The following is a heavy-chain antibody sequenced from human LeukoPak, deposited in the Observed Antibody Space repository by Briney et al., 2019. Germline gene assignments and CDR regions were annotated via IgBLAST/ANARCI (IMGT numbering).Heavy chain of an antibody. CDR3: ARDFFGWSSLGH. Sequence: PGGSLRLSCAASGFTFRSNWMNWVRQAPGKGLEWVAHVQPDGSAKIYADSVKGRLTISRDNAKDSVYLQMNSLRVEDTAVYYCARDFFGWSSLGHWGQGTLVTDSS. D-gene: IGHD6-19*01. CDR1: GFTFRSNW. V-gene: IGHV3-7*01. CDR2: VQPDGSAK. J-gene: IGHJ1*01.